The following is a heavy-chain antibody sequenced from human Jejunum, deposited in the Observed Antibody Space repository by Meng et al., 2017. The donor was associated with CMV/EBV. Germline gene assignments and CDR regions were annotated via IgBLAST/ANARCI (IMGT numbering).Heavy chain of an antibody. CDR2: IYYTGNT. D-gene: IGHD6-19*01. J-gene: IGHJ4*02. CDR1: GGAISDGGHY. CDR3: ARVGSSGWGLQY. V-gene: IGHV4-31*03. Sequence: HLLESGLGLVKPSETLSLTCTVSGGAISDGGHYWNWIRQVPGKGLEWIGYIYYTGNTHYNPSLKSRVTMAADTAKNQVSLTLSSVTAADTAVYYCARVGSSGWGLQYWGQGALVTVSS.